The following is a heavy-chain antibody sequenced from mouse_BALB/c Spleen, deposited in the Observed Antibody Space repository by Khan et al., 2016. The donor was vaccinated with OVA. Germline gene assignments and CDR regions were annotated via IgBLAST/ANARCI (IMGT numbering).Heavy chain of an antibody. CDR1: GYAFSSSW. J-gene: IGHJ2*01. CDR2: ILPGSGSR. CDR3: ARVNYGSRDYFDY. V-gene: IGHV1-9*01. Sequence: QVQLKQSGPELVKPGASVKISCKASGYAFSSSWMNWVKQRPGQGLEWIGEILPGSGSRNYNEKFKGKATFTADISSKTTYMQLSSLTSEDSAVYYCARVNYGSRDYFDYWGQGTTLTVSS. D-gene: IGHD1-1*01.